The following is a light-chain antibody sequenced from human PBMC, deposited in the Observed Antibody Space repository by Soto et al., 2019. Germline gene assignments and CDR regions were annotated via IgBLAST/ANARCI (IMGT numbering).Light chain of an antibody. CDR3: CSYAGSNTLYV. CDR1: SSDDGTYNL. V-gene: IGLV2-23*02. J-gene: IGLJ1*01. Sequence: QSALTQPASVSGSPGQSITISCTGASSDDGTYNLVSWYQQHPGKAPKLMIYEVSKRPSGVSNRFSGSKSGNTASLTISGLQAEDEADYYCCSYAGSNTLYVFGTGTKLTVL. CDR2: EVS.